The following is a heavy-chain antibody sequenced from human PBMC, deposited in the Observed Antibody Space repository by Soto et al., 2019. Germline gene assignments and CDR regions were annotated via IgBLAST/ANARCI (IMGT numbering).Heavy chain of an antibody. Sequence: SDTLSLTCDFSGGSLSGNYWTWIRQPPGKGLEWIGYIYYSGVTNYNPSLLGRVTISLDTSKNHFSLKLSSVSAADTAVYYCAREYYDTLTGYPTFDYWGQGTLDTVSS. CDR1: GGSLSGNY. D-gene: IGHD3-9*01. V-gene: IGHV4-59*01. J-gene: IGHJ4*02. CDR3: AREYYDTLTGYPTFDY. CDR2: IYYSGVT.